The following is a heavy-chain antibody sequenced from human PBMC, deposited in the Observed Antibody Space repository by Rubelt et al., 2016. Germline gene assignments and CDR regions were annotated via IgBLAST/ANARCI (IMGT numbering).Heavy chain of an antibody. Sequence: QVQLVQSGAEVKKPGASVKVSCKASGYTFTSYGISWVRQAPGQGLEWMGWISAYDGNTYYAQKLQGRCTMPTDTSTSTAYMELRSLRSDDTAVYYCARDPTTRFTSTGWFDPWGQGTLVTVSS. D-gene: IGHD5-12*01. V-gene: IGHV1-18*01. CDR2: ISAYDGNT. CDR1: GYTFTSYG. J-gene: IGHJ5*02. CDR3: ARDPTTRFTSTGWFDP.